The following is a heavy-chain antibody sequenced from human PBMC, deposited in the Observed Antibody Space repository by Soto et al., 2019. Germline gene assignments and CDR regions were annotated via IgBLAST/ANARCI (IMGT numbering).Heavy chain of an antibody. CDR2: IYHSGST. V-gene: IGHV4-30-2*01. CDR1: GGSISSGGYS. CDR3: ARGSWSGYYYYYYGMDV. J-gene: IGHJ6*02. D-gene: IGHD3-3*01. Sequence: SDALSLTCAVSGGSISSGGYSRSWIRQPPGKGLEWIGYIYHSGSTYYNPSLKSRVTISVDRSKNQFSLKLSSVTAADTAVYYCARGSWSGYYYYYYGMDVWGQGTTVTVSS.